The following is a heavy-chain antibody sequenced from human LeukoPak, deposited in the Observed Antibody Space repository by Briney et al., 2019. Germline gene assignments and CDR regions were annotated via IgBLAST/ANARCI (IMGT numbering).Heavy chain of an antibody. CDR1: GFTFSSYA. CDR2: ISYDGSNK. V-gene: IGHV3-30-3*01. CDR3: ARDVDYAFDS. Sequence: GGSLRVSCAVSGFTFSSYAMHWVRQAPGKGLEWVAVISYDGSNKYYADSVKGRFTISRDNARSSLFLQMNSLRAEDTAVYYCARDVDYAFDSWGQGALVTVSS. J-gene: IGHJ4*02. D-gene: IGHD4-17*01.